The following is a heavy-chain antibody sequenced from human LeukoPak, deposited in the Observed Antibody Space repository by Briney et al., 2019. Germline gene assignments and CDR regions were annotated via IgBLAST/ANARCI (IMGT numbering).Heavy chain of an antibody. Sequence: GGSLRLSCAASGFTFSSYAMSWVRQAPGKGLEWVSAISGSGGSTYYADSVKGRFTISRDNSKNTLYLQMNSLRTEDTAVYYCARDSPAAPLNYWGQGTLVTVSS. J-gene: IGHJ4*02. CDR3: ARDSPAAPLNY. V-gene: IGHV3-23*01. D-gene: IGHD3-16*01. CDR1: GFTFSSYA. CDR2: ISGSGGST.